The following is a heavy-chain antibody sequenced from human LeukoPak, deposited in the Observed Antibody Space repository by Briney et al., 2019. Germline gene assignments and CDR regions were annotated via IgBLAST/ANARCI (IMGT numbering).Heavy chain of an antibody. D-gene: IGHD4-17*01. CDR2: INHSGST. Sequence: SETLSLTCAVYGGSFSGYYWSWIRQPPGKGLEWIGEINHSGSTNYNPSLKSRVTISVDTSKNQFSLKLSSVTAADTAVYYCARGLYGDLGLPRQNYLDYWGQGTLVTVSS. CDR1: GGSFSGYY. CDR3: ARGLYGDLGLPRQNYLDY. V-gene: IGHV4-34*01. J-gene: IGHJ4*02.